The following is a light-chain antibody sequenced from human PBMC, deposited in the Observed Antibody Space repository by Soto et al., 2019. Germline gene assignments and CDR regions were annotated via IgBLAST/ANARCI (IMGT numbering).Light chain of an antibody. Sequence: QSVLTQPPSVSGAPGQRGTISCTGSSSKNGAGYDVHWYQQLPGTAPKLLIYGNSNRPSGVPDRFSGSKSGTSASLAITGLQAEDEADYYCQSYDSSLSDVFGTGTKVTVL. CDR1: SSKNGAGYD. V-gene: IGLV1-40*01. J-gene: IGLJ1*01. CDR2: GNS. CDR3: QSYDSSLSDV.